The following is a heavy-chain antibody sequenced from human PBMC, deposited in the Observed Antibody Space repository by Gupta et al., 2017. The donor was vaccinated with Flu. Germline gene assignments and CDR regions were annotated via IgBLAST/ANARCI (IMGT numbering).Heavy chain of an antibody. Sequence: GQLVPYGGGVAQPGKSLRLSCAASGFSFHQYASLRVRQVSGQGREGGLGVSWSSGKIVYADSGKGRFTSSRDNAKNSLELQMNSLRHEDMALYDCARDTAQAAGMAVSGIDYWGQGTLVTVSS. V-gene: IGHV3-9*03. CDR3: ARDTAQAAGMAVSGIDY. D-gene: IGHD6-19*01. CDR1: GFSFHQYA. CDR2: VSWSSGKI. J-gene: IGHJ4*02.